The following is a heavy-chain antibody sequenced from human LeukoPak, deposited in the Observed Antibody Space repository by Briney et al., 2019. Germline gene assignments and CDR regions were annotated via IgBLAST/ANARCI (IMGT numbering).Heavy chain of an antibody. CDR1: GGSISSGGYS. CDR2: IYHSGST. D-gene: IGHD2-2*01. Sequence: SQTLSLTCAVSGGSISSGGYSWSWIRQPPGKGLEWIGYIYHSGSTYYNPSLKSRVTISVDRSKNQFSLKLSSVTAADTAVYYCARVCSSTSCYRTRLPARDNWFDPWGQGTLVTVSS. V-gene: IGHV4-30-2*01. J-gene: IGHJ5*02. CDR3: ARVCSSTSCYRTRLPARDNWFDP.